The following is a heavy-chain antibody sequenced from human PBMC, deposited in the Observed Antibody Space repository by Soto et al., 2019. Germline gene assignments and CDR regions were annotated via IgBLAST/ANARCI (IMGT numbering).Heavy chain of an antibody. CDR2: IYRGGST. J-gene: IGHJ4*02. CDR3: VRNGEYSLEY. D-gene: IGHD2-15*01. CDR1: GASISSSDW. V-gene: IGHV4-4*02. Sequence: QVQLQESGQGLVKPSGTLSLTCAVSGASISSSDWWSWVRQPPGKGLEWIGEIYRGGSTTYNPSLESRVTISVDRSKNHLSLDLSSVTAADTAVYYCVRNGEYSLEYWGQGTLVTVSS.